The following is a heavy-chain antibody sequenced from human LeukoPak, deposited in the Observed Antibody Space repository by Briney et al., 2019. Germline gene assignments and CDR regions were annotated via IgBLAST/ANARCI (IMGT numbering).Heavy chain of an antibody. CDR1: GGSISSSSYY. CDR2: IYYSGST. J-gene: IGHJ4*02. D-gene: IGHD3-22*01. Sequence: SETLSLTCTVSGGSISSSSYYWGWIRQPPGKGLEWIGSIYYSGSTYYNPSLNSRVTISVDTSKNQFSLKLSSVTAADTAVYYCARPLYYYDSSGYHFWGQGTLVTVSS. V-gene: IGHV4-39*01. CDR3: ARPLYYYDSSGYHF.